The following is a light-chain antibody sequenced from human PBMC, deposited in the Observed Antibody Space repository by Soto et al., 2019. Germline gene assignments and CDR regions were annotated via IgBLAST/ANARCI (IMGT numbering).Light chain of an antibody. J-gene: IGKJ5*01. V-gene: IGKV1-9*01. Sequence: QLTQSPSSLSASVGDRVTIACRASQDITTYLAWYQQKPGKAPNLLTYAASTLQSGVPSRFSGSGSGSDFTLTISRLQPEDFATYYCQQLNSYPITFGQGTRLEIK. CDR3: QQLNSYPIT. CDR2: AAS. CDR1: QDITTY.